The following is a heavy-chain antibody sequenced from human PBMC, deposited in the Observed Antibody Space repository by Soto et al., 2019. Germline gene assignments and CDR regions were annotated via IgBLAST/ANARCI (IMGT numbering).Heavy chain of an antibody. CDR2: INHSGST. J-gene: IGHJ6*02. CDR1: GGSFSGYY. D-gene: IGHD6-13*01. Sequence: SETLSLTCAVYGGSFSGYYWSWIRQPPGRGLEWIGEINHSGSTNYNPSLKSRVTISVDTSKNQFSLKLSSVTAADTAVYYCARVAAGTGYYYYYYGMDVWGQGTTVTVSS. V-gene: IGHV4-34*01. CDR3: ARVAAGTGYYYYYYGMDV.